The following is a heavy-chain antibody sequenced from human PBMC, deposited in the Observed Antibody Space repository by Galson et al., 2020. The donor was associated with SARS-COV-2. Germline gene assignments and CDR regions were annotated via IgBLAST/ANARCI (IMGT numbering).Heavy chain of an antibody. D-gene: IGHD6-6*01. CDR1: GFSLSSYW. CDR2: IKEDGSEK. CDR3: VREDSSSSANSHGLGV. Sequence: GGSLRLSCTASGFSLSSYWMSWVRQAPGKGLEWVANIKEDGSEKHYVDIVKGRFTISRDNAKNSLYLQMNSLRAEDTAVYHCVREDSSSSANSHGLGVGGKGTT. J-gene: IGHJ6*04. V-gene: IGHV3-7*03.